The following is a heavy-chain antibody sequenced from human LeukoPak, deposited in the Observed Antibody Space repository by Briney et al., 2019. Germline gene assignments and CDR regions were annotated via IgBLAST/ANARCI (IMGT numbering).Heavy chain of an antibody. CDR2: INHSGST. V-gene: IGHV4-34*01. D-gene: IGHD5-18*01. CDR1: GGSFSGYY. J-gene: IGHJ5*02. Sequence: SETLSLTCAVYGGSFSGYYWSWLRQPPGKGLEWIGEINHSGSTNYNPSLKSRVTISVDTSKNQFSLTLSSVAAADTAVYYCARPGYSYGYRNWFDPWGQGTLVTVSS. CDR3: ARPGYSYGYRNWFDP.